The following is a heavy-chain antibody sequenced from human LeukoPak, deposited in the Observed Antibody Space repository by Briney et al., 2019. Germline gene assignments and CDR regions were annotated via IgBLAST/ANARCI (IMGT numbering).Heavy chain of an antibody. J-gene: IGHJ2*01. CDR2: IYYSGST. CDR3: ARDTSPWYFDL. Sequence: PSETLSLTCTVSGGSISSGGYYWSWIRQHPGKGLEWIGYIYYSGSTYYNPSLKSRVTISVDTSKNQFSLKLSSVTAADTAVYYCARDTSPWYFDLWGRGTLVTVSP. D-gene: IGHD3-16*01. V-gene: IGHV4-31*03. CDR1: GGSISSGGYY.